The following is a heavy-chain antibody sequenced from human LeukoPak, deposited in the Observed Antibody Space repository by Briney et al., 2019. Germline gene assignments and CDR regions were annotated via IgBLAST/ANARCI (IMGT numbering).Heavy chain of an antibody. D-gene: IGHD6-13*01. CDR1: GFSASSKY. Sequence: PGGSLRLSCAASGFSASSKYMSWVRQAPGKGLQWVSVIYSGGTTYYADSVKGRFTISRDNAKNSLHLQMNSLRPEDTALYFCAKDTRSSWYFYYMDFWGKGTTVTISS. V-gene: IGHV3-53*05. CDR3: AKDTRSSWYFYYMDF. CDR2: IYSGGTT. J-gene: IGHJ6*03.